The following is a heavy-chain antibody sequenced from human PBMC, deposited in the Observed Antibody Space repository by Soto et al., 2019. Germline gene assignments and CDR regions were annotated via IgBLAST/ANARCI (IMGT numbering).Heavy chain of an antibody. CDR1: GGSFSGYY. V-gene: IGHV4-34*01. J-gene: IGHJ5*02. CDR3: ARDPRLGYCSSTSCYQTRLRFDP. D-gene: IGHD2-2*01. Sequence: SETLSLTCAVYGGSFSGYYWSWIRQPPGKGLEWIGEINHSGSTNYNPSLKSRVTISVDTSKNQFSLKLSSVTAADTAVYYCARDPRLGYCSSTSCYQTRLRFDPWGQGTLVTVSS. CDR2: INHSGST.